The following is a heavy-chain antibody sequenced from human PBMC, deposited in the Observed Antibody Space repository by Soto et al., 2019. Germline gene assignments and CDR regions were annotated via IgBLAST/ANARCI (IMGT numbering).Heavy chain of an antibody. J-gene: IGHJ4*02. CDR2: IYYSGST. CDR3: ARVIGRERYFDY. D-gene: IGHD1-26*01. Sequence: LSLTCTVSGGSISSGGYYWSWIRQHPGKGLEWIGYIYYSGSTYYNPSLKSRVTISVDTSKNQFSLKLSSVTAADTAVYYCARVIGRERYFDYWGQGTLVTVSS. V-gene: IGHV4-31*03. CDR1: GGSISSGGYY.